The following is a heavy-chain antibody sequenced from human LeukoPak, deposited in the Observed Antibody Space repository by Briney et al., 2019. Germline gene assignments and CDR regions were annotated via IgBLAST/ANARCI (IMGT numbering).Heavy chain of an antibody. V-gene: IGHV4-61*02. CDR2: IYMSGST. D-gene: IGHD4-17*01. Sequence: SETLSLTCTVSGGSIRSGTDYWSWIRQPAGKGLEWIGRIYMSGSTDYNPSFKSRVTMSVDTSKNQFSLKLSSVTAADTAVYYCARAPYGDYFDYWGQGTLVTVSS. J-gene: IGHJ4*02. CDR3: ARAPYGDYFDY. CDR1: GGSIRSGTDY.